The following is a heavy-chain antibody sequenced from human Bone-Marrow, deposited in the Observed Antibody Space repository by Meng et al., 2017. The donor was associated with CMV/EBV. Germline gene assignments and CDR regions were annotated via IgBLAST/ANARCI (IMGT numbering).Heavy chain of an antibody. CDR2: MNPNSGNT. Sequence: ASVKVSCKASGYTFTSYGINWVRQATGQGLEWMGWMNPNSGNTGYAQKFQGRVTMTRNTSISTAYMELSSLRSEDTAVYYCARGPYYDFWSGYFTYYYYYGMDVWGQGTTVTVSS. D-gene: IGHD3-3*01. CDR1: GYTFTSYG. V-gene: IGHV1-8*02. J-gene: IGHJ6*02. CDR3: ARGPYYDFWSGYFTYYYYYGMDV.